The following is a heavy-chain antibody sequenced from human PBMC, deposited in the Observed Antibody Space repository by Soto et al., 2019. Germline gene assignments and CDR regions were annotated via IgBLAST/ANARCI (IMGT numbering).Heavy chain of an antibody. CDR1: GFTFGDYA. CDR3: TREGKRLPIDY. D-gene: IGHD2-15*01. V-gene: IGHV3-49*03. CDR2: IRSKAYGGTT. Sequence: GGSLRLSCTASGFTFGDYAMSWFRQAPGKGLEWVGFIRSKAYGGTTEYAASVKGRFTISRDDSKSIAYLQMNSLKTEDTAVYYCTREGKRLPIDYWGQGTLVTVSS. J-gene: IGHJ4*02.